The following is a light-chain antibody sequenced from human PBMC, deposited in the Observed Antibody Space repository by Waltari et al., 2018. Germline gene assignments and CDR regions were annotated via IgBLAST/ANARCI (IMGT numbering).Light chain of an antibody. V-gene: IGLV2-11*01. J-gene: IGLJ3*02. Sequence: QSALTQPRSVSGSPGQSVTISCTGISSDVSDFNFVSWYQHHPGKAPKLLIYDVTKRPSGVPDRLSGSKSGNTASLTISGLQAEDEADYYCCSYAGSHTNGVFGGGTKLTVL. CDR2: DVT. CDR3: CSYAGSHTNGV. CDR1: SSDVSDFNF.